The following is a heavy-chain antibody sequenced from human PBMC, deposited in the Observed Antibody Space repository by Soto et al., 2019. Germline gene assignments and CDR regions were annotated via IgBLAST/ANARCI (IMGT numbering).Heavy chain of an antibody. D-gene: IGHD5-12*01. CDR1: GGSISSGDYY. Sequence: SETLSLTCTVSGGSISSGDYYWSWIRQPPGKGLEWIGYIYYSGSTYYNPSLKSRVTISVDTSKNQFSLKLSSVTAADTAVYYCARAVATIPLFFRWLDYWGQGTLVTVSS. CDR2: IYYSGST. J-gene: IGHJ4*02. CDR3: ARAVATIPLFFRWLDY. V-gene: IGHV4-30-4*01.